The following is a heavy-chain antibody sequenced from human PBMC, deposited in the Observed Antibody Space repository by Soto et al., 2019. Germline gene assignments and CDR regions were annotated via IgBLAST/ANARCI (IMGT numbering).Heavy chain of an antibody. J-gene: IGHJ6*02. CDR1: GFIFSIYA. V-gene: IGHV3-30-3*01. D-gene: IGHD6-13*01. CDR2: ISYDGSIK. Sequence: GGSLRLSCAASGFIFSIYAIHWVRQAPGKGLEWVAVISYDGSIKYYVDSVKGRFTISRDNSKNSLYLQMNSLRTEDTALYYCAKDIAPGYSSRYGMDVWGQGTTVTVSS. CDR3: AKDIAPGYSSRYGMDV.